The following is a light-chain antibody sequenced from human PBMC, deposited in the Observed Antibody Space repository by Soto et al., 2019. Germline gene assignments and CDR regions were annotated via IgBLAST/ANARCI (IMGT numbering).Light chain of an antibody. CDR2: EVS. V-gene: IGLV2-14*01. J-gene: IGLJ3*02. Sequence: QSVLTQPASVSGSPGQSITISCTRTSSDVGHNYVSWYQQHAGKAPKLIIYEVSNRPSGVSTRFSGSKSGNTASLTISGLQAEDEADYYCSSYTSSGVFGGGTKLTVL. CDR1: SSDVGHNY. CDR3: SSYTSSGV.